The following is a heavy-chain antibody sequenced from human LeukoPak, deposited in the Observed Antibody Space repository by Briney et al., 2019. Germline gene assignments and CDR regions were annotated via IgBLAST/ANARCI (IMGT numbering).Heavy chain of an antibody. V-gene: IGHV3-30*02. CDR3: AKDDILTGYSLDY. CDR1: GFTVNTYG. CDR2: IRNDGDEK. J-gene: IGHJ4*02. D-gene: IGHD3-9*01. Sequence: GGSLRLSCAASGFTVNTYGMHWVRQAPDKGLEWVAFIRNDGDEKSYAESVKGRFTISRGTSKNTLYLQMNSLRADDTAIYYCAKDDILTGYSLDYWGQGTLVTVSS.